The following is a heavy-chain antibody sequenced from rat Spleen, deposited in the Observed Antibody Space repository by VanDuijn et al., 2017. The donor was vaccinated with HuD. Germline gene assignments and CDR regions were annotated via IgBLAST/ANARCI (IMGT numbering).Heavy chain of an antibody. CDR2: ISYEGSGT. CDR1: GFTFSDYD. V-gene: IGHV5-20*01. J-gene: IGHJ4*01. CDR3: TTPMYTTDYYYEGWFAY. Sequence: EVQLVESGGGLVQPGKSLKVSCAASGFTFSDYDMAWVRQTPTKGLERVASISYEGSGTYYGDSVKGRFTISRDNAKSTLYLQMDSLRSEDTATYYCTTPMYTTDYYYEGWFAYWGQGASVTVSS. D-gene: IGHD1-6*01.